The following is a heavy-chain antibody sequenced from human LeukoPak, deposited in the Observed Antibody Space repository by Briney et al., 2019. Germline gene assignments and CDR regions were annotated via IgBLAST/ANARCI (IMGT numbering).Heavy chain of an antibody. CDR2: ISATGGTI. D-gene: IGHD3-3*01. CDR3: AKVYDPGDYFDY. Sequence: GGSLRLSCAASGFTFSSNGMNWVRQAPGKGLEWVSYISATGGTIYYADSVKGRFTISRDNSKNTLYLQMNSLRAEDTAVYYCAKVYDPGDYFDYWGQGTLVTVSS. J-gene: IGHJ4*02. CDR1: GFTFSSNG. V-gene: IGHV3-23*01.